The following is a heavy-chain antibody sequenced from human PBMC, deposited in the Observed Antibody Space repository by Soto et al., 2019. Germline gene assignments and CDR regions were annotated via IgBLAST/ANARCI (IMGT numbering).Heavy chain of an antibody. V-gene: IGHV3-66*03. Sequence: EVQLVESGGGLIQPGGSLRLSCAASGFTVSSNYMSWVRQAPGKGLEWVSVIYSGGSTYYADSVKGRFTISRDNSKNTLYLQMNSLRGEDTAVYYCAKAEAAGHYYGMDVWGQGTTVTVSS. J-gene: IGHJ6*02. D-gene: IGHD6-25*01. CDR3: AKAEAAGHYYGMDV. CDR2: IYSGGST. CDR1: GFTVSSNY.